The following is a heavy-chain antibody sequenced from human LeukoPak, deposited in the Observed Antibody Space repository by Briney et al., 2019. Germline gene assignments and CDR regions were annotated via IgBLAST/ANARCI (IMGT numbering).Heavy chain of an antibody. V-gene: IGHV4-4*09. D-gene: IGHD1-1*01. Sequence: SETLSLTCTVSDGSFSSFSWSWIRQPAGKGLEWIGYIQLSGNTNYNPALKSRVSISLDTSKNQFSLHLSSVTAADTAVYYCARLIRAWNDHFDPWGQGTLVIVFS. CDR1: DGSFSSFS. J-gene: IGHJ5*02. CDR3: ARLIRAWNDHFDP. CDR2: IQLSGNT.